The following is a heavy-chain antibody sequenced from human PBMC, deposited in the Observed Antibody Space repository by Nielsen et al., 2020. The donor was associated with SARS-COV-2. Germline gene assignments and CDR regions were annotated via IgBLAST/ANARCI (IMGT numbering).Heavy chain of an antibody. D-gene: IGHD6-13*01. CDR2: ISAYNGNT. V-gene: IGHV1-18*01. J-gene: IGHJ6*02. Sequence: ASVKVSCKASGCTLNKYAMNWVRQAPGQGLEWMGWISAYNGNTNYAQKLQGRVTMTTDTSTSTAYMELRSLRSDDTAVYYCARINLGEQQLVTDYYGMDVWGQGTTVTVSS. CDR1: GCTLNKYA. CDR3: ARINLGEQQLVTDYYGMDV.